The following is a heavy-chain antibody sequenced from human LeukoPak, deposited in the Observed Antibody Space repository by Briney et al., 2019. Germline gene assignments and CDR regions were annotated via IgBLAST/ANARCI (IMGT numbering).Heavy chain of an antibody. CDR3: ARSRSGNYFDY. D-gene: IGHD1-26*01. V-gene: IGHV3-48*02. CDR2: ISSSGGDT. CDR1: GFTFSSYS. Sequence: GSLRLSCAATGFTFSSYSMNWVRQAPGKGLEWVSYISSSGGDTYYADSVKGRFTISRDNAQNSLSLQMNGLRDEDTAVYHCARSRSGNYFDYWGQGTLVTVSS. J-gene: IGHJ4*02.